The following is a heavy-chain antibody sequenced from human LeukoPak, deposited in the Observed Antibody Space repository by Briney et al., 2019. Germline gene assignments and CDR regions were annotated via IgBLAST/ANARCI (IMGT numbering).Heavy chain of an antibody. D-gene: IGHD1-1*01. V-gene: IGHV3-21*01. Sequence: PGGSLRLSCAASRFTFSSYSMNWVRQAPGKGLEWVSSISSSSSYIYYADSVKGRFTISRDNAKNSLYLQMNSLRAEDTAVYYCARVSGRGYFDYWGQGTLVTVSS. CDR2: ISSSSSYI. J-gene: IGHJ4*02. CDR1: RFTFSSYS. CDR3: ARVSGRGYFDY.